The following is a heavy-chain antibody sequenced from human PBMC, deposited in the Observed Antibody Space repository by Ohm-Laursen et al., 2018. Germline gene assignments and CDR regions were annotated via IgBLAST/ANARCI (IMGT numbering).Heavy chain of an antibody. V-gene: IGHV4-38-2*01. CDR1: GYSISSGHY. D-gene: IGHD3-16*01. J-gene: IGHJ3*02. CDR2: IYHSGST. Sequence: SETLSLTCVVSGYSISSGHYWGWIRQPPGKGLEWIGSIYHSGSTYHNPSLKSRVTISVDTSKNQFSLKLSSVTAADTAVYYWARVGGAPLGAFDIWGQGTMVTVSS. CDR3: ARVGGAPLGAFDI.